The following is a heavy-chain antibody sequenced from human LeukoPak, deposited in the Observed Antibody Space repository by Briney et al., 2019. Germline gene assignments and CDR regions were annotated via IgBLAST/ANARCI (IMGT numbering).Heavy chain of an antibody. CDR3: AKALLRFFDWLCPFDY. D-gene: IGHD3-9*01. J-gene: IGHJ4*02. CDR2: IRDSGGST. Sequence: PGGSLRLSCAASGFTFSNYAMSWVRQAPGKGLEWVSAIRDSGGSTYYADSVKGRFTISRDNSKNTLYLQMNSLRAEDTAVYYCAKALLRFFDWLCPFDYGGQETLVTVSS. V-gene: IGHV3-23*01. CDR1: GFTFSNYA.